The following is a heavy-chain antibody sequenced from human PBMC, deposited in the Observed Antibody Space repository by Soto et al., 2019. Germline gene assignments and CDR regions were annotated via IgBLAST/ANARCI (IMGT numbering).Heavy chain of an antibody. V-gene: IGHV4-59*01. D-gene: IGHD3-3*01. CDR2: IYYSGST. Sequence: SETLSLTCTVSGGSISSYYWSWIRQPPGKGLEWVGYIYYSGSTNYNPSLKSRVTISVDTSKNQFSLKLSAVTAADTAVYYWARQSGSITIFGVVTPGAFDIWGQGTMVTVSS. CDR1: GGSISSYY. CDR3: ARQSGSITIFGVVTPGAFDI. J-gene: IGHJ3*02.